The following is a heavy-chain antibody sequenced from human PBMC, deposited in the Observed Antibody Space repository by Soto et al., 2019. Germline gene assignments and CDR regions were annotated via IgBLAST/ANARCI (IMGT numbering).Heavy chain of an antibody. V-gene: IGHV4-61*01. CDR3: ARDAAVSSSWYPNYYYGMDV. Sequence: QVQLQESGPGLVKPSETLSLTCTVSGGSVSSGSYYWSWIRQPPGKGLEWIGYIYYSGSTNYNPSLQRRGTISVDTSKNQFSLKLSSVTAADTAVYYCARDAAVSSSWYPNYYYGMDVWGQGTTVTVSS. J-gene: IGHJ6*02. CDR2: IYYSGST. D-gene: IGHD6-13*01. CDR1: GGSVSSGSYY.